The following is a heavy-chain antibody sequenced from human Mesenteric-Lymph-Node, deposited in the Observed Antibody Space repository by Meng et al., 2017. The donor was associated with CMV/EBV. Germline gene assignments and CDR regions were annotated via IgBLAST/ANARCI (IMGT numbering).Heavy chain of an antibody. CDR3: AKDDPVVAK. D-gene: IGHD4-23*01. CDR2: IRMDESDK. Sequence: GESLKISCAASGFSFTEYGMHWVRQTPGKGLEWVAFIRMDESDKFYGDSVKGRFTISRDSSRKSLYLQMNSLTTDDTAVYYCAKDDPVVAKWGQGTLVTVSS. J-gene: IGHJ4*02. CDR1: GFSFTEYG. V-gene: IGHV3-30*02.